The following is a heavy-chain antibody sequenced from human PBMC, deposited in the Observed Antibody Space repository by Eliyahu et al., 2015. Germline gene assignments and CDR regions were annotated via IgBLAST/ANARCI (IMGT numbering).Heavy chain of an antibody. CDR2: INPRSGST. CDR3: ARDQGPSGRFYYLGL. V-gene: IGHV1-2*02. Sequence: QVQLVQSGAEVRKPGASVKVSCQTSGYXFNDYYIXWVRQAPGEGLEWMGWINPRSGSTHFAQKFRGRAAMTRDTSSNTVDMDPHNLTPDDTAMYFCARDQGPSGRFYYLGLWGRGTLVTVSS. CDR1: GYXFNDYY. J-gene: IGHJ2*01. D-gene: IGHD2-15*01.